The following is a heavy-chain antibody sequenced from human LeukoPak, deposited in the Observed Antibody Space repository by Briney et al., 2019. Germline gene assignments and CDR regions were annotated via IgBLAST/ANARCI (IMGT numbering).Heavy chain of an antibody. CDR2: TSSSGNT. D-gene: IGHD6-19*01. CDR1: GDSISYFY. CDR3: ARHRQWLVPCPDY. V-gene: IGHV4-4*07. Sequence: AETLCLTCSVSGDSISYFYWSWIRQAAGKGLEWIGRTSSSGNTDYNASLKSRVTMSVDTSKNTLSLKVISVTAADTAVYYCARHRQWLVPCPDYWGQGTLVTVSS. J-gene: IGHJ4*02.